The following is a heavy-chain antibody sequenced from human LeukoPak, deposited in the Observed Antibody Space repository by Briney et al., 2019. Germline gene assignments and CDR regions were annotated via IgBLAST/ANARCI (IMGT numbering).Heavy chain of an antibody. J-gene: IGHJ4*02. CDR1: GGSFSGYY. V-gene: IGHV4-34*01. Sequence: SETLSLTCAVYGGSFSGYYWSWIRQPPGKGLEWIGGINHSGSTNYNPSLKSRVTISVDTSKNQFSLKLSSVTAADTAVYYCASHYDSSGYYYAYWGQGTLVTVSS. CDR2: INHSGST. CDR3: ASHYDSSGYYYAY. D-gene: IGHD3-22*01.